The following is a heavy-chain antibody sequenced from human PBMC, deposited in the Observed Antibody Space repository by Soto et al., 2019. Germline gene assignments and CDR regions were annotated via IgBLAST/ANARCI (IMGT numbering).Heavy chain of an antibody. D-gene: IGHD3-22*01. Sequence: PGGSLRLSCAASGFTFDYYWMHWVRQAPGKGLVWVSRVHSGGTTTTYADSVKGRFTISRDNSKNTLYLQMNSLRAEDTAVYYCAKRDYYDSSGYQNWGQGTLVTVSS. CDR1: GFTFDYYW. CDR3: AKRDYYDSSGYQN. J-gene: IGHJ4*02. CDR2: VHSGGTTT. V-gene: IGHV3-74*01.